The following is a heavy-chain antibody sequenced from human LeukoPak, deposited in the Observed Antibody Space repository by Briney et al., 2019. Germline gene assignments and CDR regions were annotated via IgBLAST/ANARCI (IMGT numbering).Heavy chain of an antibody. CDR3: AREGYCSGGSCYWGNYYYGMDV. V-gene: IGHV4-59*01. Sequence: SETLSLTCTVSGGSISSYYWSWIRQPPGKGLEWIGHIYYSGSTNYNPSLKSRVTISVDTSKNQFSLKLSSVTAADTAVYYCAREGYCSGGSCYWGNYYYGMDVWGQGTTVTVSS. J-gene: IGHJ6*02. D-gene: IGHD2-15*01. CDR2: IYYSGST. CDR1: GGSISSYY.